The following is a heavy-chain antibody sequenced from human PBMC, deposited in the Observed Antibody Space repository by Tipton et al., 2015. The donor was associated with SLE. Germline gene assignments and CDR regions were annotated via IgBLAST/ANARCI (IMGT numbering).Heavy chain of an antibody. V-gene: IGHV3-23*01. CDR2: ISGSGGST. Sequence: LSLTCAVSGYSISSGYYWGWIRQPPGKGLEWVSAISGSGGSTYYADSVKGRFTISRDNSKNTLYLQMNSLRAEDTAVYYCAREGAVAGQDYWGQGTLVTVSS. J-gene: IGHJ4*02. CDR3: AREGAVAGQDY. CDR1: GYSISSGYY. D-gene: IGHD6-19*01.